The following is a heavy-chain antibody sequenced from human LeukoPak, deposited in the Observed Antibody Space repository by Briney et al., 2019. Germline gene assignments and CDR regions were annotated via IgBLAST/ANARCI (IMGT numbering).Heavy chain of an antibody. CDR1: GYTFTSYD. D-gene: IGHD6-6*01. CDR2: MNPNSGNT. CDR3: ARGSSSSRAFYYYYYYMDV. J-gene: IGHJ6*03. V-gene: IGHV1-8*03. Sequence: ASVKVSCKASGYTFTSYDINWVRQATGQGLEWMGWMNPNSGNTGYAQKFQGRVTITRNTSISTAYMELSSLRSEDTAVYYCARGSSSSRAFYYYYYYMDVWGKGTTVTVSS.